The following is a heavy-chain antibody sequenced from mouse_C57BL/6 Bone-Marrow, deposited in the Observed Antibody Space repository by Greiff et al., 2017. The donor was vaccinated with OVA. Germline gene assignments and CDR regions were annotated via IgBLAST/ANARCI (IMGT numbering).Heavy chain of an antibody. D-gene: IGHD1-1*01. V-gene: IGHV5-6*01. Sequence: EVKLVESGGDLVKPGGSLKLSCAASGFTFSSYDMSWVRQTPDKRLEWVATISSGGSYTYYPDSVKGRFTISRDNAKNTLYLQMSSLKSEDTAMYYCARHFYYYGSSYGYWGQGTTLTVSS. CDR2: ISSGGSYT. J-gene: IGHJ2*01. CDR3: ARHFYYYGSSYGY. CDR1: GFTFSSYD.